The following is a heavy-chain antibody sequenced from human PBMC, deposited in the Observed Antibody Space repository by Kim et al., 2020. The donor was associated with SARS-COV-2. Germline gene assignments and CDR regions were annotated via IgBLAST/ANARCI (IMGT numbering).Heavy chain of an antibody. Sequence: SETLSLTCTVSGGSISSGSYYWSWIRQPAGKGLEWIGRIYTSGSTNYNPSLKSRVTISVDTSKNQFSLKLSSVTAADTAVYYCARDYQTNFDYWGQGTLVTVSS. CDR2: IYTSGST. CDR1: GGSISSGSYY. J-gene: IGHJ4*02. V-gene: IGHV4-61*02. CDR3: ARDYQTNFDY. D-gene: IGHD3-16*02.